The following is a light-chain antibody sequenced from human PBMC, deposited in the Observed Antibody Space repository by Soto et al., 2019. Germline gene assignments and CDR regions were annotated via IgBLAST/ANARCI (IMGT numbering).Light chain of an antibody. J-gene: IGLJ1*01. CDR1: SSDVGGYNY. CDR2: EVT. CDR3: SSYTSSSTLYV. V-gene: IGLV2-14*01. Sequence: QSVLTQPASVSGSPGQSITISCTGTSSDVGGYNYVCWYKQHPGKAPQLMISEVTNRPSGVSDRFSGSKSGNTASLTISGLQAEDEADYYCSSYTSSSTLYVFGTGTKVTVL.